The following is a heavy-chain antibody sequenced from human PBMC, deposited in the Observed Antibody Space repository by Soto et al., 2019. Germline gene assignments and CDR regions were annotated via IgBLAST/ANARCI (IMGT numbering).Heavy chain of an antibody. J-gene: IGHJ6*02. V-gene: IGHV1-69*01. CDR3: ARWDSRSARDDYCGMDV. CDR1: GGTFSSYA. Sequence: QVQLVQSGAEVKKTGSSVKVSCKASGGTFSSYAISWVRQAPGQGLEWMGGIIPIFGTANYAQKLQGRVTITADESTSTAYVELSSLRSEDTAVYYCARWDSRSARDDYCGMDVWGQGTTVTVSS. D-gene: IGHD6-6*01. CDR2: IIPIFGTA.